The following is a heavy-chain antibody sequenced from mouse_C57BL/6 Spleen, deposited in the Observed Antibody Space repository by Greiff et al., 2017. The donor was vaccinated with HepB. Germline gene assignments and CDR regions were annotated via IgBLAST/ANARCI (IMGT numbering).Heavy chain of an antibody. J-gene: IGHJ1*03. CDR1: GFSLTSYG. Sequence: QVQLKESGPGLVQPSQSLSITCTVSGFSLTSYGVHWVRQSPGKGLEWMGVIWSGGSTDYNAAFISSLTISKVNSKSQIFFKMNSLQADDTTIYYCASPLSDYYSGSYGYFDVWGTGTTVTVSS. D-gene: IGHD1-1*01. CDR2: IWSGGST. V-gene: IGHV2-2*01. CDR3: ASPLSDYYSGSYGYFDV.